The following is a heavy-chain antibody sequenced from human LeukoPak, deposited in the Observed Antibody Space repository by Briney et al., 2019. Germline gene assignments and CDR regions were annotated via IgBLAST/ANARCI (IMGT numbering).Heavy chain of an antibody. CDR3: ARVAVVPGPGYFDH. J-gene: IGHJ4*02. Sequence: SETLSLTCTGPGGPISRNYWSWIRQPPGKGLEWIGYSYYTGSTNYNPSLKSRVTISIDTSNNQFSLKLSSVTAADTAIYYCARVAVVPGPGYFDHWGQGTLVTVSS. CDR2: SYYTGST. V-gene: IGHV4-59*12. D-gene: IGHD2-21*02. CDR1: GGPISRNY.